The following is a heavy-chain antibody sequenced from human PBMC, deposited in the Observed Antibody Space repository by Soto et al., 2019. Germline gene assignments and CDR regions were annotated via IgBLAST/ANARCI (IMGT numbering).Heavy chain of an antibody. V-gene: IGHV4-59*01. Sequence: ASETLSLTCTVSGGSISSYYWSWIRQPPGKGLEWIGYIYYSGSTNYNPSLKSRVTISVDTSKNQFSLKLSSVTAADTAVYYCARGGFWTIENDYWGQGTLVTSPQ. CDR1: GGSISSYY. CDR2: IYYSGST. D-gene: IGHD3-3*01. J-gene: IGHJ4*02. CDR3: ARGGFWTIENDY.